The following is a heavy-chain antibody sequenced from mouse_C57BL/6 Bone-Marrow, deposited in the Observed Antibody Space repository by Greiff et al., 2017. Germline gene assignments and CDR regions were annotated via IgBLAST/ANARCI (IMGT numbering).Heavy chain of an antibody. CDR2: IYPRSGNT. CDR3: ARIGLYYYGSKAY. CDR1: GYTFTSYG. V-gene: IGHV1-81*01. D-gene: IGHD1-1*01. Sequence: VQLQQSGAELARPGASVKLSCKASGYTFTSYGISWVKQRTGQGLEWIGEIYPRSGNTYYNEKFKGKATLTADKSSSPAYMELRSLTSEDSAVYFCARIGLYYYGSKAYWGQGTLVTVSA. J-gene: IGHJ3*01.